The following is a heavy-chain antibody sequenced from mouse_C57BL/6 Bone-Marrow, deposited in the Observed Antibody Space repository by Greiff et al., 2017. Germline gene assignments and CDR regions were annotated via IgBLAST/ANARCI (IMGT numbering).Heavy chain of an antibody. Sequence: QVQLKESGPGLVAPSQSLSITCTVSGFSLTSYAISWVRQPPGKGLEWLGVIWPGGGTNYNSAPKSRLSISKDNSKSQVFLKMNSLQTDDTARYYCARKSSYAMDYWGQGTSVTVSS. CDR2: IWPGGGT. D-gene: IGHD1-1*01. CDR3: ARKSSYAMDY. V-gene: IGHV2-9-1*01. CDR1: GFSLTSYA. J-gene: IGHJ4*01.